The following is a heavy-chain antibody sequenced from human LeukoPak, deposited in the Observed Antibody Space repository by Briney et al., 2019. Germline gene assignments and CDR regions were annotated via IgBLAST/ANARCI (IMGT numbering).Heavy chain of an antibody. D-gene: IGHD6-19*01. CDR3: TRERRSSGAPEYAFDI. CDR1: GFTFGDYA. V-gene: IGHV3-49*03. CDR2: IRSKAYGGTT. J-gene: IGHJ3*02. Sequence: GGSLRLSCIASGFTFGDYAMSWFRQAPGKGLEWVGFIRSKAYGGTTEYAASVKGRFTISRDDSKSIAYLQMNSLKTEDTAVYYCTRERRSSGAPEYAFDIWGQGTMVTVSS.